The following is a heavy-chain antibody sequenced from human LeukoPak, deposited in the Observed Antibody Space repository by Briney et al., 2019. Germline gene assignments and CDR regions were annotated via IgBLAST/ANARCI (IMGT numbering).Heavy chain of an antibody. V-gene: IGHV3-30*02. J-gene: IGHJ4*02. Sequence: GGSLRLSCAASGFTFSGYGMHWVRQAPGKGLEWVAFIRYDGSNKYYADSVKGRFTISRDNSKNTLYLQMNSLRAEDTAVYYCAKGHLYYYDSSGYYSYFDYWGQGTLVTVSS. CDR2: IRYDGSNK. CDR1: GFTFSGYG. D-gene: IGHD3-22*01. CDR3: AKGHLYYYDSSGYYSYFDY.